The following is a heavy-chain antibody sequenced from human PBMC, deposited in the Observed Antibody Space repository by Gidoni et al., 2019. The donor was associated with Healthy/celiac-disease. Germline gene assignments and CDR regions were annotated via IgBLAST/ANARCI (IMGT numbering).Heavy chain of an antibody. CDR2: ISSSGSTI. Sequence: EVQLVESGGGLVQPGGSLRLSCAASRFTFSSYEMNWVRQAPGKGLEWVSYISSSGSTIYYADSVKGRFTISRDNAKNSLYLQMNSLRAEDTAVYYCAREGRAYYYGMDVWGQGTTVTVSS. CDR3: AREGRAYYYGMDV. V-gene: IGHV3-48*03. CDR1: RFTFSSYE. J-gene: IGHJ6*02.